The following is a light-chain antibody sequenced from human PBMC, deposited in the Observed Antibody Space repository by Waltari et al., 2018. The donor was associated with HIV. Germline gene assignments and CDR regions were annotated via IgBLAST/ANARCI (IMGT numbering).Light chain of an antibody. CDR2: EVS. Sequence: QSALTQPASVSGSLGQSDTISCTGANSDIGGYNYVSWYQPHPGKAPKLIIHEVSNRPSGVSDRFSGSKSGNTASLTISGLQAEDESDYYCSSFITTTTHVVFGGGTRLTVL. CDR3: SSFITTTTHVV. J-gene: IGLJ2*01. CDR1: NSDIGGYNY. V-gene: IGLV2-14*01.